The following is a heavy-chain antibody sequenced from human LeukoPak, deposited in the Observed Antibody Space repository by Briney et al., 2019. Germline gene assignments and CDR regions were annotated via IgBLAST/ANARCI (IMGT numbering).Heavy chain of an antibody. D-gene: IGHD3-3*01. CDR3: AKDINQTPQYYDFWSGYSSTYYYYYYMDV. CDR2: ISWNSGSI. V-gene: IGHV3-9*01. CDR1: GFTFDDYA. J-gene: IGHJ6*03. Sequence: SLRLSCAASGFTFDDYAMHWVRQAPGKGLEWVSGISWNSGSIGYADSVKGRFTISRDNAKNSLYLQMNSLRAEDTALYYCAKDINQTPQYYDFWSGYSSTYYYYYYMDVWGKGTTVTVSS.